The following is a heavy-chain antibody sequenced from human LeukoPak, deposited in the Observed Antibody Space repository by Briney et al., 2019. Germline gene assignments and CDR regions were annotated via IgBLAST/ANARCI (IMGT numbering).Heavy chain of an antibody. J-gene: IGHJ4*02. Sequence: GGSLRLSCAASGFTFSSSAMSWVRQAPGKGLEWVSAISNNGGYTYYADSVQGRFTISRDNSRSTLCLQMNSLRAEDTAVYYCAKQLGYCSDGSCYFPYWGQGTLVTVSS. CDR1: GFTFSSSA. CDR2: ISNNGGYT. V-gene: IGHV3-23*01. CDR3: AKQLGYCSDGSCYFPY. D-gene: IGHD2-15*01.